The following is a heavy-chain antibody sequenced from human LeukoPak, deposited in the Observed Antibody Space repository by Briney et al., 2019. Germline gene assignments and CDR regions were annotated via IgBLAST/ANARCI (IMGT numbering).Heavy chain of an antibody. D-gene: IGHD1-26*01. CDR1: GFIFDDYA. CDR2: ITWGRDNL. V-gene: IGHV3-9*01. J-gene: IGHJ4*02. Sequence: PGGSLRLSCAVSGFIFDDYAMHWVRQAPGKGLEWVSGITWGRDNLAYAASVKGRFTISRDNAKNSLYLQMNSLRAEDTALYYCAKDIGRIVGATGLDYWGQGTLVTVSS. CDR3: AKDIGRIVGATGLDY.